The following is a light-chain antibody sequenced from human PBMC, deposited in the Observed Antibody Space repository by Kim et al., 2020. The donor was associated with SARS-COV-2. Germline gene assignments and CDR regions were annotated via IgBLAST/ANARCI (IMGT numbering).Light chain of an antibody. Sequence: SYELTQPPSVSVYPGQTASITCSGDKLGDKYACWYQQKPGQSPVLVIYQDNKRPSGIPERFSGSNSGNTATLTISGTQAMDEADYYCQAWDSSTASVVFG. CDR2: QDN. CDR1: KLGDKY. V-gene: IGLV3-1*01. CDR3: QAWDSSTASVV. J-gene: IGLJ2*01.